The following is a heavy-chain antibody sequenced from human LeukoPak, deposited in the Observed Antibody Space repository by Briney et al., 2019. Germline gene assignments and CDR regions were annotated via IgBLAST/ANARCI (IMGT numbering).Heavy chain of an antibody. J-gene: IGHJ4*02. CDR1: GGSISSYC. CDR2: IYYSGST. D-gene: IGHD3-9*01. CDR3: ARSLYFDWLPFDY. V-gene: IGHV4-59*01. Sequence: PSETLSLTCTVSGGSISSYCWSWIRQPPGKGLEWIGYIYYSGSTNYNPSLKSRVTISVDTSKNQFSLKLSSVTAADTAVYYCARSLYFDWLPFDYWGQGTLVTVSS.